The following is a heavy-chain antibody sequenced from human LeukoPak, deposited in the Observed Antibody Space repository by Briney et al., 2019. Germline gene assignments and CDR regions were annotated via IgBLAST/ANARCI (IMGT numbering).Heavy chain of an antibody. CDR1: GGSISSYY. Sequence: SETLSLTCTVSGGSISSYYWSWIRQPAGKGLEWIGRIYTSGSTNYNPSLKSRVTMSVDTSKNQFSLKLSSATAADTAVFYCARDLSAGHSSRGFDPWGQGTLVTVSS. CDR2: IYTSGST. J-gene: IGHJ5*02. V-gene: IGHV4-4*07. CDR3: ARDLSAGHSSRGFDP. D-gene: IGHD6-13*01.